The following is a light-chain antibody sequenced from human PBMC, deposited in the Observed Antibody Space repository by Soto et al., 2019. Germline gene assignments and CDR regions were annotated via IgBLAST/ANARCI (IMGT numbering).Light chain of an antibody. CDR1: SSDVGNYKY. J-gene: IGLJ1*01. Sequence: QSVLTQPASVSGSPGQSITISCTGTSSDVGNYKYVSWYQQHPGKAPKLMIYEVSNRPSGVSNRFSGSKSGNTASLTISGLQAEDETDYYCSSYTSSSTFPFGTGTKVTVL. CDR3: SSYTSSSTFP. CDR2: EVS. V-gene: IGLV2-14*01.